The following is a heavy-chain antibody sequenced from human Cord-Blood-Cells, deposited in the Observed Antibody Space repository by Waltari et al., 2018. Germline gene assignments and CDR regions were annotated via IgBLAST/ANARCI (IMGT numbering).Heavy chain of an antibody. Sequence: QVQLQESGPGLVKPSETLSLTCTVSGGSISSHYWSWIRQPPGKGLEWIGYIYYSGSTNYNPSLKSRVTRSVDTSKNQFSLKLSSVTAADTAVYYCARGGWYYDFWSGANWFDPWGQGTLVTVSS. CDR1: GGSISSHY. D-gene: IGHD3-3*01. V-gene: IGHV4-59*11. J-gene: IGHJ5*02. CDR2: IYYSGST. CDR3: ARGGWYYDFWSGANWFDP.